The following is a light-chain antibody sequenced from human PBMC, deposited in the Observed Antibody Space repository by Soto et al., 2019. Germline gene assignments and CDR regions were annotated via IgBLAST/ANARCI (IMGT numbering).Light chain of an antibody. Sequence: EIVMTQSPATLSVSPGERATPSCRASQSVSSNLAWYQQKPGQAPRLLIYGASTRATGIPARFSGSGSGTDFTLTISRLEPEDFALYYCQHYGRSPITFGQGTRLEI. CDR2: GAS. J-gene: IGKJ5*01. CDR1: QSVSSN. CDR3: QHYGRSPIT. V-gene: IGKV3-15*01.